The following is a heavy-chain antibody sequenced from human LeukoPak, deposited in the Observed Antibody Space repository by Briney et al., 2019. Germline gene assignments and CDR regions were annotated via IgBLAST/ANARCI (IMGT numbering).Heavy chain of an antibody. CDR3: ARDTIWSLKGAFDI. CDR1: GGTFSSYA. Sequence: ASVKVSCKASGGTFSSYAISWVRQAPGQGLEWMGGIIPIFGTANYAQKFQGRVTITADESTSTAYMELSSLRSEDTAVYYCARDTIWSLKGAFDIWGQGTMVTVSS. CDR2: IIPIFGTA. V-gene: IGHV1-69*13. J-gene: IGHJ3*02. D-gene: IGHD3-3*01.